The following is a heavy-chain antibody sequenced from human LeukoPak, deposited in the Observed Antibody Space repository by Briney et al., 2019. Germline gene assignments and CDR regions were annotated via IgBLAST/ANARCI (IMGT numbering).Heavy chain of an antibody. D-gene: IGHD1-1*01. CDR1: GYAFTNYG. V-gene: IGHV1-18*01. Sequence: ASVKVSCKASGYAFTNYGVGWLRLAPGQGLQWLGWISTFNGNTNYAQIVQDRVTMATDTSTNTAYLELRSLRSDDTAVYYCARRHLIGNGYFDHWGQGTLVTVSS. CDR2: ISTFNGNT. J-gene: IGHJ4*02. CDR3: ARRHLIGNGYFDH.